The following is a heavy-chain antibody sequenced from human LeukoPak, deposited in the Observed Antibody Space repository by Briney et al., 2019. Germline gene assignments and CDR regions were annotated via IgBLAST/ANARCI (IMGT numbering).Heavy chain of an antibody. CDR3: ARDRLPGLDSYYYGMDV. D-gene: IGHD3/OR15-3a*01. CDR1: GGSISSGGYY. J-gene: IGHJ6*02. V-gene: IGHV4-31*03. Sequence: SETLSLTCTVSGGSISSGGYYWSWIRQHPGKGLEWIGYIYYSGSTYYNPSLKSRVTISVDTSKNQFSLKLSSVTAADTAVYYCARDRLPGLDSYYYGMDVWGQGTTVTVSS. CDR2: IYYSGST.